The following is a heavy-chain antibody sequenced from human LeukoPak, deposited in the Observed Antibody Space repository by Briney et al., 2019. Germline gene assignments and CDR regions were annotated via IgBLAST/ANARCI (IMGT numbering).Heavy chain of an antibody. V-gene: IGHV4-4*07. J-gene: IGHJ4*02. CDR1: GGSISNYY. D-gene: IGHD2/OR15-2a*01. CDR2: IYDNGDT. CDR3: ARATLDMFLNEAYHFDF. Sequence: SETLSLTCTVSGGSISNYYWTWIRRPAGKGLEWIGRIYDNGDTNYNPSLKSRVSMSVDTSKNQFSLRLTSVTAADTAVYFCARATLDMFLNEAYHFDFWGQGTLVTVSS.